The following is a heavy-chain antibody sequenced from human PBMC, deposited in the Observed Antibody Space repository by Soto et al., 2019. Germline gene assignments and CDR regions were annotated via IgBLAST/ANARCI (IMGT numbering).Heavy chain of an antibody. J-gene: IGHJ4*02. CDR2: THYSGSN. D-gene: IGHD2-15*01. CDR3: TKYRRTDAEGYSFDY. Sequence: SETLSPTCTVSGGSVSGSYWSWTRQTPGKVLEWVGYTHYSGSNNYNLALKSRVDMSVDSAKNQFSLQLSYVTAADTAVYFCTKYRRTDAEGYSFDYWGQGALVTVSS. CDR1: GGSVSGSY. V-gene: IGHV4-59*02.